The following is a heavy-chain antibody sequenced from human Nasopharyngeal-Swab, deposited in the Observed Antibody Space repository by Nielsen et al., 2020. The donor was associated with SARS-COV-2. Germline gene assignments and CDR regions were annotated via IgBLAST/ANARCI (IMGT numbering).Heavy chain of an antibody. CDR1: GGSISSSGYY. D-gene: IGHD4-17*01. J-gene: IGHJ4*02. Sequence: SETLSLTCTVSGGSISSSGYYWGWIRQPPGKGLEWIGSIYYTGSTYYNPSIETRVTISVDTSKNQFSLKLSSVSATDTAVYYCARHRGGDYLKNWGQGTLVTVSS. CDR3: ARHRGGDYLKN. CDR2: IYYTGST. V-gene: IGHV4-39*01.